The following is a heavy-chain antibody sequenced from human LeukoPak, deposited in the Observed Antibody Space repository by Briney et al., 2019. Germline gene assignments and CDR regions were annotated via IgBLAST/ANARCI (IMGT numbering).Heavy chain of an antibody. CDR3: ARGGDILTGYFPGWFDP. V-gene: IGHV1-46*01. D-gene: IGHD3-9*01. Sequence: ASVKVSCKASGYTFTSYYMHWVRQAPGQGLEWMGIINPSGGSTSYAQKFQGRVTMTRDTSTSTVYMELSSLRSEDTAVYYCARGGDILTGYFPGWFDPWGQGTLVTVSS. J-gene: IGHJ5*02. CDR2: INPSGGST. CDR1: GYTFTSYY.